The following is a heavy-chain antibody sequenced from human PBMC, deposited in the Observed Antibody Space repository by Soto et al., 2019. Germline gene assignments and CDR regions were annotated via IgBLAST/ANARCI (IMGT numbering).Heavy chain of an antibody. Sequence: PSETLSLTCTVSGGSISSSSYYWGWIRQPPGKGLEWIGSIYYSGSTYYNPSLKSRVTISVDTSKNQFSLKLSSVTAADTAVYYCARLTYYDFWSGYYTENWFDPWGQGTLVTVSS. CDR1: GGSISSSSYY. D-gene: IGHD3-3*01. CDR2: IYYSGST. J-gene: IGHJ5*02. V-gene: IGHV4-39*01. CDR3: ARLTYYDFWSGYYTENWFDP.